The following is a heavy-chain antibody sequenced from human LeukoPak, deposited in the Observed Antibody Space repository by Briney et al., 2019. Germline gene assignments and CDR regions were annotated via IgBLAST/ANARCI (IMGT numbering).Heavy chain of an antibody. CDR3: ARSASGTAGLDFQH. J-gene: IGHJ1*01. CDR1: GGTFSNYY. Sequence: ASVKVSCKASGGTFSNYYLHWVRQAPGQGLEWMGRFNPNTGGANSAQNFQDRVTMTRDTSISTAYLELTRLKSDDTAVYYCARSASGTAGLDFQHWGQGTLVTVSS. CDR2: FNPNTGGA. V-gene: IGHV1-2*06. D-gene: IGHD3-10*01.